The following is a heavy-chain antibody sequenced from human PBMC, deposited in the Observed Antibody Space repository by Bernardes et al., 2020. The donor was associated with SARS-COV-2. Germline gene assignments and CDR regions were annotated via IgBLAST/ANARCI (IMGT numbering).Heavy chain of an antibody. CDR3: ARDRSDYDFWSGPQGCFDY. V-gene: IGHV3-21*01. D-gene: IGHD3-3*01. J-gene: IGHJ4*02. CDR1: GFTFSSYS. CDR2: ISSSSSYI. Sequence: GGSLRLSCAASGFTFSSYSMNWVRQAPGKGLEWVSSISSSSSYIYYADSVKGRFTISRDNAKNSLYLQMNSLRAEDTAVYYCARDRSDYDFWSGPQGCFDYWGQGTLVTVSS.